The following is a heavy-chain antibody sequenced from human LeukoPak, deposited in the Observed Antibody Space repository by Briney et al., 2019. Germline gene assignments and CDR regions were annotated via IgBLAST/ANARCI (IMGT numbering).Heavy chain of an antibody. CDR2: INPNSGGT. Sequence: ASVKVSCKASGYTFTGYYMHWVRQAPGQGLEWMGRINPNSGGTNYAQRFQGRVTMTRDTSISTAYMELSRLKSDDTAVYYCAREGELAGTTTDYWGQGTLVTVSS. CDR3: AREGELAGTTTDY. J-gene: IGHJ4*02. V-gene: IGHV1-2*06. D-gene: IGHD1-7*01. CDR1: GYTFTGYY.